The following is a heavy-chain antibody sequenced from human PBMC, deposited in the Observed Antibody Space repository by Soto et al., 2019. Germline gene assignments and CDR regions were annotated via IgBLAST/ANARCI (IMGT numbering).Heavy chain of an antibody. D-gene: IGHD1-1*01. J-gene: IGHJ4*02. CDR2: ISSSLGHT. CDR1: GFNFSAFP. CDR3: AANWNFGLNF. V-gene: IGHV3-11*03. Sequence: GGSLGLSFVASGFNFSAFPLGWFGKAPGKGLEWISYISSSLGHTDYAESVKGRFTISRDNAKSSVFLEMSDLRSADTAVYYCAANWNFGLNFWGQGTLVTVSS.